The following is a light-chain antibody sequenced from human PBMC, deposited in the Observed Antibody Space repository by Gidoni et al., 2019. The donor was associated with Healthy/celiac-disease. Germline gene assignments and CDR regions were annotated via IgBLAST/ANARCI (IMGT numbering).Light chain of an antibody. CDR2: WAS. J-gene: IGKJ3*01. CDR3: QQYYSTPIT. Sequence: DIVMTQSPDSLAVSLGERATINRKSSQSVLYSSNNKNYLAWYQQKPGQPPKLLIYWASTRESGVPDRFSGSGSGTDFTLTISSLQAEDVAVYYCQQYYSTPITFXPXTKVDIK. CDR1: QSVLYSSNNKNY. V-gene: IGKV4-1*01.